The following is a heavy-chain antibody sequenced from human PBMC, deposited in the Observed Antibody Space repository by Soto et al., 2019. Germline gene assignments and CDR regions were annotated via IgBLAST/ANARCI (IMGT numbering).Heavy chain of an antibody. CDR3: ARGTYYYDSSGYDY. J-gene: IGHJ4*02. Sequence: VKVSCKASGGTFSSYAISWVRQAPGQGLEWMGGIIPIFGTANYAQRFQGRVTITADESTSTAYMELSSLRSEDTAVYYCARGTYYYDSSGYDYWGQGTQVTVS. V-gene: IGHV1-69*13. CDR1: GGTFSSYA. CDR2: IIPIFGTA. D-gene: IGHD3-22*01.